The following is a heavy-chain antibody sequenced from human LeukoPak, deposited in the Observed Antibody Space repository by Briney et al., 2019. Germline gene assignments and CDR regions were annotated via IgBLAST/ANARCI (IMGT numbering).Heavy chain of an antibody. Sequence: PSETLSLTCTVSGGSISSYYWSWIRQPPGKGLEWIGYINYSGSTNYNPSLKSRVTISVDTSKNQFSLKLSSVTAADTAVYYCARGYYYGSGSYPNWFDPWGQGTLVTVSS. J-gene: IGHJ5*02. D-gene: IGHD3-10*01. CDR1: GGSISSYY. V-gene: IGHV4-59*01. CDR3: ARGYYYGSGSYPNWFDP. CDR2: INYSGST.